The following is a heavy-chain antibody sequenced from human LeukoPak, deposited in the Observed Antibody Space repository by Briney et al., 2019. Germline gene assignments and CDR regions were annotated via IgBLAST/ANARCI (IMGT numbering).Heavy chain of an antibody. Sequence: ASVKVTCKASGYTFTSYYMHWVRQAPGQGLEWMGIINPSGGSTSYAQKFQGWVTMTRDTSISTAYMELSRLRSDDTAVYYCARDRDGDYGYYGMDVWGQGTTVTVSS. D-gene: IGHD4-17*01. V-gene: IGHV1-46*01. J-gene: IGHJ6*02. CDR1: GYTFTSYY. CDR2: INPSGGST. CDR3: ARDRDGDYGYYGMDV.